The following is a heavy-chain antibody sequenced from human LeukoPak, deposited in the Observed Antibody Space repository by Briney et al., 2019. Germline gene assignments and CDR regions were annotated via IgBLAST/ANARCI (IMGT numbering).Heavy chain of an antibody. J-gene: IGHJ4*02. D-gene: IGHD3-22*01. CDR3: ARGPYYYDSSGSFDY. V-gene: IGHV4-61*02. CDR2: IYTSGST. CDR1: GGSISSGDFY. Sequence: SQTLSLTCTVSGGSISSGDFYWSRIRQPAGKGLEWIGRIYTSGSTNYNPSLQSRVTISVDTSKNQFSLKLTSVTAADTAVYYCARGPYYYDSSGSFDYWGQGTLVTVSS.